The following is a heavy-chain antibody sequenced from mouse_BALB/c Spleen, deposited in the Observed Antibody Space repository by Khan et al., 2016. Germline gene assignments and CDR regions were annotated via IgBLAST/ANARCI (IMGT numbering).Heavy chain of an antibody. CDR2: IYPGDGDT. D-gene: IGHD2-14*01. V-gene: IGHV1-80*01. J-gene: IGHJ3*01. CDR1: GFAFSSYW. CDR3: ARGTPFAN. Sequence: QVRLQQSGAELVRPGSSVKISCKASGFAFSSYWMNWVKQRPGKGLEWIGQIYPGDGDTNYNGKFKGKATLTADKSSSTAYMQLSSLTSEDSSVYFCARGTPFANWGQGTLVTVSA.